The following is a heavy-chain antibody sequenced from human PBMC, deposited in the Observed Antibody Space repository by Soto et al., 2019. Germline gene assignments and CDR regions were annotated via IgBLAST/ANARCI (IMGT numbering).Heavy chain of an antibody. CDR2: IIPILGTA. CDR1: GGTLSSHT. Sequence: QVQLVQSGAEVKKPGSSVKVSCKASGGTLSSHTINWVRQAPGQGLQWMGRIIPILGTANYAQKFQGRVTILADSSPNTAYMELSSLRSEDTAVYYCATQGLSGSVYYTMDVWGQGTTVTVSS. CDR3: ATQGLSGSVYYTMDV. V-gene: IGHV1-69*08. J-gene: IGHJ6*02. D-gene: IGHD5-12*01.